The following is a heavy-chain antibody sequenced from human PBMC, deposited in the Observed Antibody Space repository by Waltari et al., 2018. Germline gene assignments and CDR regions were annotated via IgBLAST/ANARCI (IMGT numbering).Heavy chain of an antibody. J-gene: IGHJ4*02. CDR2: INHVGDT. CDR1: GGSFNAYY. Sequence: QLQLQQWGAGLLTPSETLAPTCAVYGGSFNAYYWTWIRQAPGKGLEWIGEINHVGDTNYNPSLKSRVTILIDASKNQFSLKLSSMTAADTAIYYCASRIGGITPLTGWGQGTPVIVSS. D-gene: IGHD1-26*01. V-gene: IGHV4-34*01. CDR3: ASRIGGITPLTG.